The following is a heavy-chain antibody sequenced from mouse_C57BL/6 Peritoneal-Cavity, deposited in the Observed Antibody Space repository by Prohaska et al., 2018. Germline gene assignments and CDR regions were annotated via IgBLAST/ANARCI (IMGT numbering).Heavy chain of an antibody. V-gene: IGHV8-6*01. CDR1: GFSLSTFGMG. CDR3: TRSTVTTVIQY. Sequence: QVTLNESGSGILQPSQTLSLTCSFSGFSLSTFGMGVSWIRQHSGKDLEWLAHIYWDDDKHYNPSLKSQLIISKDTSNNQVFFIICTVDTLDIATNYYTRSTVTTVIQYRGQDTTHTVSS. CDR2: IYWDDDK. J-gene: IGHJ2*01. D-gene: IGHD1-1*01.